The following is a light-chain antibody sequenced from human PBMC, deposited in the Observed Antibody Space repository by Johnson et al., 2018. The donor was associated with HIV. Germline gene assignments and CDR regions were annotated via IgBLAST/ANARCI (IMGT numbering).Light chain of an antibody. J-gene: IGLJ1*01. CDR1: SSDMGNYA. CDR2: ENN. CDR3: GTWVGSLSACV. V-gene: IGLV1-51*02. Sequence: QSVLTQPPSVSAAAGQKVTISCSGSSSDMGNYAVSWYQQLPGTAPKLLIYENNKRPSGIPARFSGSKSGTSATLGITGLQTGDEADYYCGTWVGSLSACVFGTGTKVTVL.